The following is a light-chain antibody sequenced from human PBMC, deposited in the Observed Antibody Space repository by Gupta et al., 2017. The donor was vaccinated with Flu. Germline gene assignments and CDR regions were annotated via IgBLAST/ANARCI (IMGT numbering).Light chain of an antibody. Sequence: QSVLTQPPSASGAPGQRVTISCSGSSSNIGSNSVNWYQQLPGTAPKVLIYGNDQRPSGVPDRFSGSKSGTSASLAISGLQSEDEADYYCAAWDDSMNGFYVFGTGTKVTVL. CDR3: AAWDDSMNGFYV. J-gene: IGLJ1*01. CDR1: SSNIGSNS. CDR2: GND. V-gene: IGLV1-44*01.